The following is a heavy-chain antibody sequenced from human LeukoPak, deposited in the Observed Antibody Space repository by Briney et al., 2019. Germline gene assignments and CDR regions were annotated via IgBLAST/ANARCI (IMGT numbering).Heavy chain of an antibody. V-gene: IGHV4-34*01. CDR3: ARLGLPGGAFDI. D-gene: IGHD3-16*01. J-gene: IGHJ3*02. Sequence: SESLSLTCAVYGGSFSGYYWSWIRQPPGKGLEWIGEINHSGSTNYNPSLKSRVTISVDTSKNQFSLKLSSVTAADTAVYYCARLGLPGGAFDIWGQGTMVTVSS. CDR2: INHSGST. CDR1: GGSFSGYY.